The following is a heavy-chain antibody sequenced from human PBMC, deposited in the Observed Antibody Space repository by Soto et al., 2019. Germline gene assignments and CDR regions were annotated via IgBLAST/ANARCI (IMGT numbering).Heavy chain of an antibody. J-gene: IGHJ5*02. Sequence: SETLSLTCTVSGGSISSGGYYWSWIRQHPGKGLEWIGYIYYSGSTYYNPSLKSRVTISVDTSKNQFSLKLSSVPAADTAVYYCARGKYRNWFDPWGQGTLVTVS. D-gene: IGHD2-2*02. CDR1: GGSISSGGYY. CDR3: ARGKYRNWFDP. V-gene: IGHV4-31*03. CDR2: IYYSGST.